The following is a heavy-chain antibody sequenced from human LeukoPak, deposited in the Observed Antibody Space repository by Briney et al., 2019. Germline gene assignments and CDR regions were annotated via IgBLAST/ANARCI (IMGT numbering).Heavy chain of an antibody. CDR1: GYTFSGYY. Sequence: ASVKVSXKTSGYTFSGYYMNWVRQAPGQGLEWMGWINPNSGGTNSAQKFQGRVTMTRDTSISTAYMELSRLRSDDTAVYYCARDRVIVGPSDAFDIWGQGTMVTVSS. J-gene: IGHJ3*02. CDR2: INPNSGGT. V-gene: IGHV1-2*02. CDR3: ARDRVIVGPSDAFDI. D-gene: IGHD3-22*01.